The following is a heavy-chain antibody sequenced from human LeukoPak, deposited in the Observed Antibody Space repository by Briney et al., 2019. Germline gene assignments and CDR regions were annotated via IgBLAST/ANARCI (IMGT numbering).Heavy chain of an antibody. D-gene: IGHD3-22*01. J-gene: IGHJ5*02. Sequence: SETLSLTCTVSGYSISSGYYWGWIRQPPGKGLEWIGSIYHSGSTYYNPSLKSRVTISVDTSKNQFSLKLSSVTAADTAVYYCARDSDYYDSRGGGGWSAPGGRGPLVTVSS. CDR3: ARDSDYYDSRGGGGWSAP. CDR1: GYSISSGYY. CDR2: IYHSGST. V-gene: IGHV4-38-2*02.